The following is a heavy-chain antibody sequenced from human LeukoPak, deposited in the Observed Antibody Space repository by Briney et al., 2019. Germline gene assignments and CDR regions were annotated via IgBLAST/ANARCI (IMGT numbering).Heavy chain of an antibody. CDR1: GFTFSSYG. CDR2: ISYDGSNK. D-gene: IGHD3-16*01. J-gene: IGHJ5*02. V-gene: IGHV3-30*03. Sequence: GGSLRLSCAASGFTFSSYGMHWVRQAPGKGLEWVAVISYDGSNKYYADSVKGRFTISRDNAKNSLFLQMHGLRAEDTAFYYCARLAGWVGEYRFDPWGQGTLVTVSS. CDR3: ARLAGWVGEYRFDP.